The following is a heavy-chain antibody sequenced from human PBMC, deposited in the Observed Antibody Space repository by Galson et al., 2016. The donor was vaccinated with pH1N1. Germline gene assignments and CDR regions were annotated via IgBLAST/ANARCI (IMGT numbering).Heavy chain of an antibody. CDR3: AKGTAAIFYYYMDV. V-gene: IGHV3-23*01. CDR2: LSPSGGST. Sequence: TLRLSCAGTGFTFRNYGASWVRQAPGKGLEWVSFLSPSGGSTYYAACVKGPFTISRDNSKKPLFLQMNSLRAEDAAVYYCAKGTAAIFYYYMDVWGIGTTVTVSS. CDR1: GFTFRNYG. D-gene: IGHD2-2*01. J-gene: IGHJ6*03.